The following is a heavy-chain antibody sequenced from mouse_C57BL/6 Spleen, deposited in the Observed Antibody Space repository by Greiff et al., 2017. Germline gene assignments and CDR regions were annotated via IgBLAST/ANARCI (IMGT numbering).Heavy chain of an antibody. D-gene: IGHD1-1*01. CDR1: GFTFTSYW. V-gene: IGHV1-7*01. Sequence: QVQLQQSGAELAKPGASVKLSCKASGFTFTSYWMHWVKQRPGQGLEWIGYINPSSGYTKYNQKFKDKATLTADKSSSTAYMQLSSLTYEDSAVYYCARTGFTAVVGEAWFAYWGQGTLVTVSA. CDR2: INPSSGYT. J-gene: IGHJ3*01. CDR3: ARTGFTAVVGEAWFAY.